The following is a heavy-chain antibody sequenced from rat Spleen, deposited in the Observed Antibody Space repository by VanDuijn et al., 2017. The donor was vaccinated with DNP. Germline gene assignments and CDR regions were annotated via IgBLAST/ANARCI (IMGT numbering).Heavy chain of an antibody. V-gene: IGHV5-22*01. D-gene: IGHD4-3*01. J-gene: IGHJ2*01. CDR1: GFTFSDYY. Sequence: EVQLVESGGGLVQPGRSLKLSCATSGFTFSDYYMAWVRQAPKKGLEWVAYIGSPAYAPYSTDSVKGRFTISRDNAKNTLYLQMSSLRSEDMATYYCIRWNSGHFDYWGQGVMVTVSS. CDR3: IRWNSGHFDY. CDR2: IGSPAYAP.